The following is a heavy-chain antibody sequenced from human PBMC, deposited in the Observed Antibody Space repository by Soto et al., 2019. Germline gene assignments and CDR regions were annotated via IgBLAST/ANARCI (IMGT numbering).Heavy chain of an antibody. CDR2: VSPDSGST. J-gene: IGHJ6*02. V-gene: IGHV1-8*01. CDR1: GYTFSGYD. CDR3: ARATELRYVEWSVYRGGNYAMDV. Sequence: QVQLVQSGAEVKKPGASVRVSCKASGYTFSGYDINWVRQATGQGLEWMGWVSPDSGSTGYAGIFQGRVTITWDRSTTTAYMDLCSLTSEDSAVYYCARATELRYVEWSVYRGGNYAMDVWGQGTTVTVSS. D-gene: IGHD3-3*01.